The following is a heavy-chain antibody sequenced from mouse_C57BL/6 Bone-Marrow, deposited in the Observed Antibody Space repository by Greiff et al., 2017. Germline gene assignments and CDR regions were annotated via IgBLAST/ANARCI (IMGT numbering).Heavy chain of an antibody. CDR2: IYPGSGST. D-gene: IGHD2-5*01. Sequence: SGAELVKPGASVKMSCKASGYTFTSYWITWVKQRPGQGLEWIGDIYPGSGSTNYNEKFKSKATLTVDTSSSTAYMQLSSLTSEDSAVYYCARRGSYSNYGDYWGQGTTLTVSS. CDR1: GYTFTSYW. J-gene: IGHJ2*01. V-gene: IGHV1-55*01. CDR3: ARRGSYSNYGDY.